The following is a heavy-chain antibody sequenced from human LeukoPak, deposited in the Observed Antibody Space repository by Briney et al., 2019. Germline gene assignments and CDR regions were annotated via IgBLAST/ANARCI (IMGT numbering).Heavy chain of an antibody. CDR3: ARSYVWGSYRLQPFDY. CDR2: IYSGGST. D-gene: IGHD3-16*02. J-gene: IGHJ4*02. Sequence: GGSLRLSCAASGFTVSSNYMSWVRQAPGKGLEWVSVIYSGGSTYYADSVKGRFTISRDNSKNTLYLQMNSLRAEDTAVYYCARSYVWGSYRLQPFDYWGQGTLVTVSS. CDR1: GFTVSSNY. V-gene: IGHV3-66*01.